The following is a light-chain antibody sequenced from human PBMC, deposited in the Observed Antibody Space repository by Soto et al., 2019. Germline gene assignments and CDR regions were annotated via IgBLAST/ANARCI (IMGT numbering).Light chain of an antibody. CDR3: AAWDDNLNGRV. V-gene: IGLV1-44*01. CDR2: NNN. J-gene: IGLJ3*02. Sequence: LTQPPSASGTPGQRVTISCSGSWSNIGDNTVDWYQQLPGTAPKLLIYNNNQRPSGVPDRFSGSKSGTSASLAISGLQSEDEADYYCAAWDDNLNGRVFGGGTKLTVL. CDR1: WSNIGDNT.